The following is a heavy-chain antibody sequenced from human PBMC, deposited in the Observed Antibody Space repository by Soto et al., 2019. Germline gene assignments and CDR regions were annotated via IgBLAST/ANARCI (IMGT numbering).Heavy chain of an antibody. CDR3: ARGQVVSNWFDP. D-gene: IGHD2-8*02. Sequence: ASVKVSCKASGYTFTSYDINWVRQATGQGLEWMGWMNPNSGNTGYAQKFQGRVTMTRNTSISTAYMELSSLRSEDTAVYYCARGQVVSNWFDPWGQGTLVTVSS. CDR1: GYTFTSYD. J-gene: IGHJ5*02. CDR2: MNPNSGNT. V-gene: IGHV1-8*01.